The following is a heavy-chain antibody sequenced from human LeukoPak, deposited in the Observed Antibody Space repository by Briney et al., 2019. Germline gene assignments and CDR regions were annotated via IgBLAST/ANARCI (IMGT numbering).Heavy chain of an antibody. V-gene: IGHV4-4*07. CDR1: GGPISSYY. Sequence: SETLSLTCTVSGGPISSYYWSWIRQPAGKGLEWIGRIYTSGSTNYNPSLKSRVTMSVDTSKNQFSLKLSSVTAADTAVYYCARELRGCTNGVCPRGNAFDIWGQGTMVTVSS. D-gene: IGHD2-8*01. CDR2: IYTSGST. CDR3: ARELRGCTNGVCPRGNAFDI. J-gene: IGHJ3*02.